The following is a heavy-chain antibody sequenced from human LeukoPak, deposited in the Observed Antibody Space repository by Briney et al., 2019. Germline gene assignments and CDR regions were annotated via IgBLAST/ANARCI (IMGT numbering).Heavy chain of an antibody. CDR1: GYSISSGYY. CDR3: AICSSTRTHAFDI. Sequence: SETLSLTCAVSGYSISSGYYWCWIRQPPGKGLEWIGSIYHSGSTYYHPSLKSRVTISVDTSKNQFSLKLSSVTAADTAVYYCAICSSTRTHAFDIWGQGTMVTVSS. J-gene: IGHJ3*02. V-gene: IGHV4-38-2*01. CDR2: IYHSGST. D-gene: IGHD2-2*01.